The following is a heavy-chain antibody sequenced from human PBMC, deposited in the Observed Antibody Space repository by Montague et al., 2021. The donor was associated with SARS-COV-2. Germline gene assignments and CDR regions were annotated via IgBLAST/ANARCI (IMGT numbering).Heavy chain of an antibody. CDR2: IDHSCIS. V-gene: IGHV4-34*01. CDR1: SLAYGRHS. J-gene: IGHJ4*01. CDR3: ATNPAAYPGY. D-gene: IGHD6-25*01. Sequence: VYSLAYGRHSWSCVRQPPGKDLEWIGEIDHSCISNYSPSLRRRDTISIDTAKNQIFLNLKSVTAADAAVYFCATNPAAYPGYWGHGTLVTISA.